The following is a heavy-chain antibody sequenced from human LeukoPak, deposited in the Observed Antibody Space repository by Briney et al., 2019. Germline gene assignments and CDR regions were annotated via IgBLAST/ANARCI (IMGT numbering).Heavy chain of an antibody. CDR1: GFTFSGSA. CDR3: TGEATSPDY. Sequence: PGGSLRLSCAASGFTFSGSAMHWVRQASGKGLEWVGRIRSKANSYATVYAASVNGRFTISRDDSKNTAYLQTNSLKTEDTAVYYCTGEATSPDYWGQGTLVTVSS. D-gene: IGHD5-12*01. V-gene: IGHV3-73*01. J-gene: IGHJ4*02. CDR2: IRSKANSYAT.